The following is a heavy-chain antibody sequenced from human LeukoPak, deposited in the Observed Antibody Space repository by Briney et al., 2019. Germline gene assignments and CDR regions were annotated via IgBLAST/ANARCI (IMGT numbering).Heavy chain of an antibody. Sequence: GGSLRLSCAGSGFTFRRYNMNWVRQAPGKGLEWVSSISSSSNYISYADSLKGRFIVSRDNAKNSVDLQMNSLRAEDTAVYYCARDSIEDYYDSSGYFDYWGQGILDTVSS. CDR3: ARDSIEDYYDSSGYFDY. V-gene: IGHV3-21*01. CDR1: GFTFRRYN. D-gene: IGHD3-22*01. J-gene: IGHJ4*02. CDR2: ISSSSNYI.